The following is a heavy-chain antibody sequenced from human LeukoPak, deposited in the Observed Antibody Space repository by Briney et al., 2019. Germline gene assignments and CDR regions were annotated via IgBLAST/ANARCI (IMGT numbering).Heavy chain of an antibody. J-gene: IGHJ4*02. V-gene: IGHV3-15*01. CDR3: TTRLTVTFGGVIVFDY. D-gene: IGHD3-16*02. CDR1: GFTFSTYD. CDR2: IKSKTDGGTT. Sequence: PGGSLRLSCAASGFTFSTYDMTWVRQAPGKGLEWVGRIKSKTDGGTTDYAAPVKGRFTISRDDSKNTLYLQMNSLKTEDTAVYYCTTRLTVTFGGVIVFDYWGQGTLVTVSS.